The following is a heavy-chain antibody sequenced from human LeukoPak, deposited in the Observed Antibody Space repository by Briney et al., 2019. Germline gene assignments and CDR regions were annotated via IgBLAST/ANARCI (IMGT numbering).Heavy chain of an antibody. Sequence: SETLSLTCTVSGGSISPYYWSWIRQPPGKELEWIGYIYYSGSTKYNPSLKSRVSISVETSKNQFSLKLSSVTAADTAVYYCARGFCSGGSCYSAIFDYWGQGTLVTVSS. D-gene: IGHD2-15*01. CDR1: GGSISPYY. CDR2: IYYSGST. CDR3: ARGFCSGGSCYSAIFDY. J-gene: IGHJ4*02. V-gene: IGHV4-59*01.